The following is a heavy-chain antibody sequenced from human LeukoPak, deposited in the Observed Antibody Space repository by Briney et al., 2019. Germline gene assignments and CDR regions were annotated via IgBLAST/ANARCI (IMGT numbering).Heavy chain of an antibody. Sequence: PGGSLRLSCAASGFTFDAYAMSWVRQAPGKGLEWVSTIRDIGGNTYYADSVKGRFTISRDTSKSTVYLQVNSLRAEDTAVYYCVKGAPAHGYNYDLYYYYYGMDVWGQGTTVTVSS. J-gene: IGHJ6*02. CDR1: GFTFDAYA. D-gene: IGHD5-18*01. CDR3: VKGAPAHGYNYDLYYYYYGMDV. CDR2: IRDIGGNT. V-gene: IGHV3-23*01.